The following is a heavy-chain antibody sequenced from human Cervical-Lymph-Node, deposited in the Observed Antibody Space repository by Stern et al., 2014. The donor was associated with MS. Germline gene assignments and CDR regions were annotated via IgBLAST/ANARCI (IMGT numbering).Heavy chain of an antibody. D-gene: IGHD3-10*01. Sequence: QVQLQESGPGLVKPSETLSLTCTVSGGSISSSNYYWGWIRQPPGKGLEWIGNIYYSGSTYYNPSLKSRVTIQVETSQNQFSMGLTSVTAADTAVYFCARLYGSAFDYWGQGSLVTVSS. CDR2: IYYSGST. CDR1: GGSISSSNYY. CDR3: ARLYGSAFDY. V-gene: IGHV4-39*01. J-gene: IGHJ4*02.